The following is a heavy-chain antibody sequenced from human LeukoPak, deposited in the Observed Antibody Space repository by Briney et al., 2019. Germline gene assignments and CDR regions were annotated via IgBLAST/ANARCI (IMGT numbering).Heavy chain of an antibody. V-gene: IGHV3-7*01. J-gene: IGHJ5*02. Sequence: GGSLRRSCAASGFTFSNYWMSWVRQAPGKGLEWLAHKKYDGSEKYYVDSMKGRFTISRDNAKNSLYLQMNSLRAEDTAVYYCTRDQTWGQGTLVTVSS. CDR2: KKYDGSEK. CDR3: TRDQT. CDR1: GFTFSNYW.